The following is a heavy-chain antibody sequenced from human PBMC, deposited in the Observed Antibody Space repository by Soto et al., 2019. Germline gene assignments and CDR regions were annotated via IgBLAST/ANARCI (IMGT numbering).Heavy chain of an antibody. V-gene: IGHV3-23*01. CDR2: ISDSGGST. CDR1: GFVFSSYG. CDR3: AKSGAIPLYYMDV. Sequence: ELLESGGGLVQAGGSLSLSCAASGFVFSSYGMNWFRHAPGKGLEWVSGISDSGGSTYYADSVKGRFTVSSDNSKDPLYLQVSSLTAEDTAVYYCAKSGAIPLYYMDVWGKGTTVTVYS. D-gene: IGHD3-10*01. J-gene: IGHJ6*03.